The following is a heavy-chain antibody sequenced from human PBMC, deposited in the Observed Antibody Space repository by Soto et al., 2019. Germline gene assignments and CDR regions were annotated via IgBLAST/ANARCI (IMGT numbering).Heavy chain of an antibody. D-gene: IGHD3-10*01. CDR1: GVSFVDFY. V-gene: IGHV4-34*01. Sequence: KTSETVSLTCAYYGVSFVDFYWSWVRQSPGKGLEWVGEISHVGGTNYSPCLASRVSISVDTSKNQFSLHLRSVTAADTGLYYCARGQLVWYGDLTPYHRDMDVWGQGTTVTVSS. CDR3: ARGQLVWYGDLTPYHRDMDV. CDR2: ISHVGGT. J-gene: IGHJ6*02.